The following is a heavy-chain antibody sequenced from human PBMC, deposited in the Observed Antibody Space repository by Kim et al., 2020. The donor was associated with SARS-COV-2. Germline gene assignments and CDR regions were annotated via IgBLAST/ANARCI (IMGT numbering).Heavy chain of an antibody. V-gene: IGHV3-30-3*01. J-gene: IGHJ4*02. CDR1: GFTFSSYA. CDR2: ISYDGSNK. Sequence: GGSLRLSCAASGFTFSSYAMHWVRQAPGKGLEWVAVISYDGSNKYYADSVKGRFTISRDNSKNTLYLQMNSLRAEDTAVYYCARDGPTQHIVVVTDLFGYWGQGTLVTVSS. CDR3: ARDGPTQHIVVVTDLFGY. D-gene: IGHD2-21*02.